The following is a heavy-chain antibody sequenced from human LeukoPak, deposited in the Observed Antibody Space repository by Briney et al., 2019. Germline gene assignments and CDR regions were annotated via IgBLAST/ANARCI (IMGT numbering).Heavy chain of an antibody. CDR3: ARSYYDFWSRFFDY. CDR2: IYYSGST. J-gene: IGHJ4*02. CDR1: GGSISSGSYY. Sequence: SETLSLTCTVSGGSISSGSYYWGWIRQPPGKGLEWIGSIYYSGSTYYNPSLKSRVTISVDTSKNQFSLKLSSVTAADTAVYYCARSYYDFWSRFFDYWGQGTLVTVSS. V-gene: IGHV4-39*07. D-gene: IGHD3-3*01.